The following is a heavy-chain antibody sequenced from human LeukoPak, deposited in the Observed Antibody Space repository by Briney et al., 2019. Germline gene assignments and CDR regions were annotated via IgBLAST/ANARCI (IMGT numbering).Heavy chain of an antibody. CDR2: ISYDGSNK. CDR1: GFTFSSYA. Sequence: PGGSLRLSCAASGFTFSSYAMHWVRQAPGKGLEWVAVISYDGSNKYYADSVKGRFTISRDNSKNTLYLQMNSLRAEDTAVYYCARGPYYYGSGSYYNGYFDYWGQGTLVTVSS. CDR3: ARGPYYYGSGSYYNGYFDY. D-gene: IGHD3-10*01. J-gene: IGHJ4*02. V-gene: IGHV3-30*04.